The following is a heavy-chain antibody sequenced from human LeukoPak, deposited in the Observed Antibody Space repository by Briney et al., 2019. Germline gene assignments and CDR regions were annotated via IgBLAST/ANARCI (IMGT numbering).Heavy chain of an antibody. Sequence: PSDTLSLTCTVSGGPISSYHWRWLRQPPGKGLEWIGYIYYSGSTNYNPSLKSRVTISVDPSKNQFSLKLSSVTAADTAVYYCARDLGGYDPFDYWGQGTLVTVSS. J-gene: IGHJ4*02. CDR1: GGPISSYH. D-gene: IGHD5-12*01. V-gene: IGHV4-59*01. CDR2: IYYSGST. CDR3: ARDLGGYDPFDY.